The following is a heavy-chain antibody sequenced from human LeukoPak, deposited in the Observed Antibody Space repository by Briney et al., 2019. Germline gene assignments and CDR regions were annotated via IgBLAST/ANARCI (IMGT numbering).Heavy chain of an antibody. CDR3: ARETVSVDWFDP. J-gene: IGHJ5*02. V-gene: IGHV4-38-2*02. D-gene: IGHD4-11*01. Sequence: SETLSLTCTVSGYSISSGYYWGWIRQPPGKGLEWIGSIYHSGSTHYNPSLKSRITVSVDTSKNQFSLKLSSVTAADTAVYYCARETVSVDWFDPWGQGTLVTVSS. CDR1: GYSISSGYY. CDR2: IYHSGST.